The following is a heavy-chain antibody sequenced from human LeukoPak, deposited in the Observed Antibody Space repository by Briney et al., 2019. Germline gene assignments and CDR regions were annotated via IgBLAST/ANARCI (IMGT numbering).Heavy chain of an antibody. CDR3: VSPRGFSYGYFDY. CDR2: IYYSKNA. J-gene: IGHJ4*02. D-gene: IGHD5-18*01. Sequence: SETLSLTCTVSGGSISSSSAYWGWLRQPPGKGLKWIGSIYYSKNAYYNPSLKSRVTISADTSKNQFSLTLGSVSATDTAVYYCVSPRGFSYGYFDYWGQGTLVTVSS. V-gene: IGHV4-39*01. CDR1: GGSISSSSAY.